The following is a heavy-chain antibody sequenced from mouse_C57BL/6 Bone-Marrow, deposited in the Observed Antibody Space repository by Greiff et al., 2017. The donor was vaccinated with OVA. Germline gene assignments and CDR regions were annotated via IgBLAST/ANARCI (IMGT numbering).Heavy chain of an antibody. CDR3: TTYGY. D-gene: IGHD1-1*01. Sequence: VQLQQSGAELVRPGASVKLSCTASGFTFTDYYMHWVKERPEQGLEWIGWIGPENGDTEYATKFKGKATITADISSKTVYLQLSSLTSEDTAVFYTTTYGYWGQGTTLTVSS. CDR2: IGPENGDT. CDR1: GFTFTDYY. J-gene: IGHJ2*01. V-gene: IGHV14-4*01.